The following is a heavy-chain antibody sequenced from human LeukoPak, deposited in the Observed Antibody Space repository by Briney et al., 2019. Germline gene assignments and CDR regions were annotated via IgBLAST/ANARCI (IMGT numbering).Heavy chain of an antibody. D-gene: IGHD3-22*01. CDR2: ISSSGKYI. V-gene: IGHV3-21*01. J-gene: IGHJ5*02. Sequence: GGSLRLSCAASAFTFSAHSMNWVRQAPGKGRECVSPISSSGKYINYADSRRGPFTIARDNVRNSVYLQMISVRHEDTGVYYCARSPDRDYSDMGSCRFDPWGQGTLVSVCS. CDR3: ARSPDRDYSDMGSCRFDP. CDR1: AFTFSAHS.